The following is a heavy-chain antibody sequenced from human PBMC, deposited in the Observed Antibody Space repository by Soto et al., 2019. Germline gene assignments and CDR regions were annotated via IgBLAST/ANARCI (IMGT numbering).Heavy chain of an antibody. Sequence: GASVKVSCKASGYTFTSYGISWVRQAPGQGLEWMGWISAYNGNTNYAQKLQGRVTMTTDTSTSTAYMELRSLRSDDTAVYYCAGYCSSTSCPRSPFYGDYETGPFDPWGQGTLVTVSS. CDR1: GYTFTSYG. V-gene: IGHV1-18*01. J-gene: IGHJ5*02. CDR3: AGYCSSTSCPRSPFYGDYETGPFDP. D-gene: IGHD2-2*01. CDR2: ISAYNGNT.